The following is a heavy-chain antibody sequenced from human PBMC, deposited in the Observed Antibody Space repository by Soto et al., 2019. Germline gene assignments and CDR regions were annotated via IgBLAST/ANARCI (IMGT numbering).Heavy chain of an antibody. Sequence: QVQLVQSGAEVKKPEASVKVSCKASGYTFTSYDINWVRQATGQGLEWMGWMNPNSGNTGYAQKFQGRVTMTRNTSISTAYMELSSLRSEDTAVYYCATTTTIFWHYGMDVWGQGTTVTVSS. J-gene: IGHJ6*02. CDR3: ATTTTIFWHYGMDV. CDR1: GYTFTSYD. V-gene: IGHV1-8*01. D-gene: IGHD3-3*01. CDR2: MNPNSGNT.